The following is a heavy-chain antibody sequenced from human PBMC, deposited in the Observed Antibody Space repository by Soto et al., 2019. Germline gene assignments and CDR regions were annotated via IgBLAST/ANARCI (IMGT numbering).Heavy chain of an antibody. V-gene: IGHV1-46*01. CDR2: VNPSGGHT. D-gene: IGHD2-21*02. Sequence: QVQLVQSGAEVKKPGASVKVSCKASGDTFTDYYIHWVRQAPGQGLEWMGTVNPSGGHTTSAQDYLGRMTLTRQTSTITLYMELTSLTSEDEATYYRERGGHVVVVTAAFPYWGQGILVNGSS. CDR3: ERGGHVVVVTAAFPY. CDR1: GDTFTDYY. J-gene: IGHJ4*02.